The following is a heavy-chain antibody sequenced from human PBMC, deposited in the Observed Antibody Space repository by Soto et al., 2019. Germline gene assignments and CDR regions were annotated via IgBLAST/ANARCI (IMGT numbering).Heavy chain of an antibody. Sequence: GGSLRLSCAASGFTFSSYAMSWVRQAPGKGLEWVSAISGSGGSTYYADSVKGRFTISRDNSKNTLYLQMNSLRAEDTAVYYCAKNGGVGYITIFGVVTDPFDYWGQGTLVTVSS. CDR1: GFTFSSYA. D-gene: IGHD3-3*01. J-gene: IGHJ4*02. V-gene: IGHV3-23*01. CDR3: AKNGGVGYITIFGVVTDPFDY. CDR2: ISGSGGST.